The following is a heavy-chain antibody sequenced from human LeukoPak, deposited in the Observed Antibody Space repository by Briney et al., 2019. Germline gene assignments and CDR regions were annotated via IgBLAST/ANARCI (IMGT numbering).Heavy chain of an antibody. CDR3: ARDGVENSDFWSGYSWFDP. V-gene: IGHV1-18*01. D-gene: IGHD3-3*01. Sequence: ASVKVSCKASGYTFTSYGINWVRQAPGQGLEWMGWISAYNGNTNYAQKLQGRVTMTTDTSTSTAYMDLRSLKSDDTAVYYCARDGVENSDFWSGYSWFDPWGQGTLVTVSS. CDR2: ISAYNGNT. CDR1: GYTFTSYG. J-gene: IGHJ5*02.